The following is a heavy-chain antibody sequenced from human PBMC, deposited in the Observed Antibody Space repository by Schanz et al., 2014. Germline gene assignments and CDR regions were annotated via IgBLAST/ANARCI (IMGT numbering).Heavy chain of an antibody. CDR2: ISGSGGST. CDR3: RLWFGELYYGMDV. D-gene: IGHD3-10*01. J-gene: IGHJ6*02. CDR1: GFTFSSYA. Sequence: EVQLVESGGGLAQPGGSLRFSCAASGFTFSSYAMSWVRQAPGKGLEWVSAISGSGGSTYYADSVKGRFTISRDNSKNTLYLQMNSLRAEDTAVYYCRLWFGELYYGMDVWGQGTTVTVSS. V-gene: IGHV3-23*04.